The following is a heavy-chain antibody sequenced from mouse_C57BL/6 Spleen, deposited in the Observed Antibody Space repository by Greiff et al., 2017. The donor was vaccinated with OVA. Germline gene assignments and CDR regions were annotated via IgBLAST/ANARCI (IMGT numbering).Heavy chain of an antibody. Sequence: EVKLQESGGGLVQPKGSLKLSCAASGFSFNTYAMNWVRQAPGKGLEWVARIRSKSNNYATYYADSVKDRFTISRDDSESMLYLQMNNLKTEDTAMYYCVREGNWEAWFAYWGQGTLVTVSA. CDR2: IRSKSNNYAT. V-gene: IGHV10-1*01. D-gene: IGHD4-1*01. CDR3: VREGNWEAWFAY. J-gene: IGHJ3*01. CDR1: GFSFNTYA.